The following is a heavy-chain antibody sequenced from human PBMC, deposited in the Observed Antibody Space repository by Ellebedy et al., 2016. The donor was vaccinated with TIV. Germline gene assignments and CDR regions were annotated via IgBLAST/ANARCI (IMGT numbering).Heavy chain of an antibody. V-gene: IGHV3-30*02. Sequence: PGGSLRLSCAASGFTFSTYGMHWVRQAPGKGLEWVAFIRYDGDNKYYADSVKGRLTISRDNSKNTLYLQMNSLRPEDTAVYYCARDHFYGGTSGYFDLWGRGTLVTVSS. CDR2: IRYDGDNK. D-gene: IGHD4-23*01. J-gene: IGHJ2*01. CDR1: GFTFSTYG. CDR3: ARDHFYGGTSGYFDL.